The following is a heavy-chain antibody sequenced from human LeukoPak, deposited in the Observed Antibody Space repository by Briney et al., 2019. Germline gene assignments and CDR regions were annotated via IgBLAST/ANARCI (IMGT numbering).Heavy chain of an antibody. J-gene: IGHJ4*02. CDR2: ISYDGNNK. V-gene: IGHV3-30*18. D-gene: IGHD5-18*01. CDR3: AKAGPFVRSYGPTFDY. Sequence: GGSLRLSCAASGFTVSSNYMSWVRQAPGKGLEWVAAISYDGNNKYYADSVKGRFTISRDNSKNTLYLQMNSLRAEDTAVYYCAKAGPFVRSYGPTFDYWGQGILVTVSS. CDR1: GFTVSSNY.